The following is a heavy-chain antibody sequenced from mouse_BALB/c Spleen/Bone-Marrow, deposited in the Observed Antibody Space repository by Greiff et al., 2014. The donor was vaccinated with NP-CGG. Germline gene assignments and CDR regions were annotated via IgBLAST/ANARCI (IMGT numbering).Heavy chain of an antibody. CDR1: GYSITSGYS. CDR3: ARREFAMDY. J-gene: IGHJ4*01. CDR2: IHYSGST. V-gene: IGHV3-1*02. Sequence: ESGPDLVKPSQSLSLTCTVTGYSITSGYSWHWIRKFPGNNLEWMGYIHYSGSTNYNPSLKSRISITRDTSKNQFFLQLNSVTTEDTATYYCARREFAMDYWGQGTSVTVSS.